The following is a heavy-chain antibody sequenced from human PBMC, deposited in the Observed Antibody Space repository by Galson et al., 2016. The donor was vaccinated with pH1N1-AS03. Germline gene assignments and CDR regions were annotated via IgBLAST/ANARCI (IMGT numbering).Heavy chain of an antibody. Sequence: SLRLSCAASGFTLSKYGMHWVRQAPGKGLEFVSAFSSIGGRTFYANSVKGRFIVSRDTSKNTLSLQMGSLKIEDTAVYYCARDDSGFALWGQGTLVTVSS. J-gene: IGHJ5*02. CDR2: FSSIGGRT. V-gene: IGHV3-64*01. CDR3: ARDDSGFAL. D-gene: IGHD5-12*01. CDR1: GFTLSKYG.